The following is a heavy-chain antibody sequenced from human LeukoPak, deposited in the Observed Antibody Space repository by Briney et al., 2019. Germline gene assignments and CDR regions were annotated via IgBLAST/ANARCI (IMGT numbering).Heavy chain of an antibody. Sequence: SSETLSLTCTVSGGSISSYYWSWIRQPPGKGLEWIGYIYYSGSTNYSPSLKSRVTISVDTSKNQFSLKLSSVTAADTAVYYCARDREAASLFDYWGQGTLVTVSS. D-gene: IGHD6-25*01. V-gene: IGHV4-59*01. CDR1: GGSISSYY. J-gene: IGHJ4*02. CDR3: ARDREAASLFDY. CDR2: IYYSGST.